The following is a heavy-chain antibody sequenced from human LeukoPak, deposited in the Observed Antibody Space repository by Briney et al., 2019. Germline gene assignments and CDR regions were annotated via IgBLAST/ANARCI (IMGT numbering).Heavy chain of an antibody. CDR1: GYTFTSYY. CDR2: INPSGGST. D-gene: IGHD6-19*01. Sequence: ASVKVSCKASGYTFTSYYMHWVRQAPGQGLEWMGIINPSGGSTSYAQKFQGRVTITADKSTSTAYMELSSLRSEDTAVYYCARVQNSGWSYYYYMDVWGKGTTVTVSS. CDR3: ARVQNSGWSYYYYMDV. V-gene: IGHV1-46*01. J-gene: IGHJ6*03.